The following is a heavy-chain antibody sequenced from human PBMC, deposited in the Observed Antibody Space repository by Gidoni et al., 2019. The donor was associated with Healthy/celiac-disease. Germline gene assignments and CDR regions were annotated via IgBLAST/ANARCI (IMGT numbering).Heavy chain of an antibody. CDR1: GYSFTSYW. CDR3: ARHVGHYYDSSGYQIPFDY. J-gene: IGHJ4*02. V-gene: IGHV5-10-1*03. CDR2: IDPSDSYT. Sequence: EVQLVQSGAEVKKPGESLRISCKGSGYSFTSYWISWVRQMPGKGLEWMGRIDPSDSYTNYSPSFQGHVTISADKSISTAYLQWSSLKASDTAMYYCARHVGHYYDSSGYQIPFDYWGQGTLVTVSS. D-gene: IGHD3-22*01.